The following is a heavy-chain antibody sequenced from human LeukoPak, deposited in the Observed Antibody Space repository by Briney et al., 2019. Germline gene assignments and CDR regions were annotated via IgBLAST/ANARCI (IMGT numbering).Heavy chain of an antibody. J-gene: IGHJ4*02. V-gene: IGHV3-7*01. CDR2: IKEDGGEK. CDR3: ARVTILSGVTALDY. D-gene: IGHD3-10*01. Sequence: GGSLRLSCVASAFTFSRHWRSWVGQAPGEGREWVANIKEDGGEKYSVDSVKGRFTISRDNARKSLYLQMNSLRVEDTAVYYCARVTILSGVTALDYWGQGTLVTVSS. CDR1: AFTFSRHW.